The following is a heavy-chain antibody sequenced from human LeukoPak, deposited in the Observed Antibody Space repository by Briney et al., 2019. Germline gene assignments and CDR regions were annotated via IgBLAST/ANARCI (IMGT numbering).Heavy chain of an antibody. V-gene: IGHV4-39*01. J-gene: IGHJ5*02. D-gene: IGHD6-19*01. CDR2: IYYSGST. CDR1: GGSISSSSYY. CDR3: ARRGGGWDKVHWFDP. Sequence: SETLSLTCTVSGGSISSSSYYWGWIRQPPGKGPEWIGSIYYSGSTYYNPSLKSRVTISVDTSKNQFSLKLSSVTAADTAVYYCARRGGGWDKVHWFDPWGQGTLVTVSS.